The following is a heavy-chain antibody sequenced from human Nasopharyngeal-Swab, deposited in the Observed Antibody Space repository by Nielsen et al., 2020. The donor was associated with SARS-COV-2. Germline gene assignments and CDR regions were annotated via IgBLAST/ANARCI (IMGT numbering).Heavy chain of an antibody. D-gene: IGHD2-15*01. CDR2: ISYDGSNK. V-gene: IGHV3-30-3*01. Sequence: GESLKISCAASGFTFSSYAMHCVRQAPGKGLEWVAVISYDGSNKYYADSVKGRFTISRDNSKNTLYLQMNSLRAEDTAVYYCARDLGGYLDYWGQGTLVTVSS. CDR3: ARDLGGYLDY. J-gene: IGHJ4*02. CDR1: GFTFSSYA.